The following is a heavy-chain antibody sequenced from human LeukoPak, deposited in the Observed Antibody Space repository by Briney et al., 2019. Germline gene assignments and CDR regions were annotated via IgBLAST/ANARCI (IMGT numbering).Heavy chain of an antibody. CDR3: AKGQLYYDILTGYSD. V-gene: IGHV3-23*01. CDR2: ISGSGGST. Sequence: PGGSLRLSCAASGFTFSSYAMSWVRQAPGKGLEWVSAISGSGGSTYYADSVKGRFTISRDNSKNTLYLQMNSLRAEDTAVYYCAKGQLYYDILTGYSDWGQGTLVTVSS. CDR1: GFTFSSYA. D-gene: IGHD3-9*01. J-gene: IGHJ4*02.